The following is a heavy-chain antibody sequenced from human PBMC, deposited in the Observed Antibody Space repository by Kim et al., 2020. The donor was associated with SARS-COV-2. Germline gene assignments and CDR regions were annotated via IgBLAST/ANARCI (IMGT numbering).Heavy chain of an antibody. J-gene: IGHJ5*02. Sequence: SETLSLTCTVSGGSISSYYWSWIRQPPGKGLEWIGYIFYSGSTNYNPSLKSRVTISVDTSKNQFSLKLSSVTAADTAVYYCARGLPVVRGVIRWFDPWGQGTLVTVSS. CDR2: IFYSGST. V-gene: IGHV4-59*13. CDR3: ARGLPVVRGVIRWFDP. CDR1: GGSISSYY. D-gene: IGHD3-10*01.